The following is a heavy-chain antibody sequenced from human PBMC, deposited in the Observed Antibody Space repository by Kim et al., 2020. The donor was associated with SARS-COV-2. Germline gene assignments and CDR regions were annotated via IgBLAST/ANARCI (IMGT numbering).Heavy chain of an antibody. Sequence: AVSVKSRITINPDTSKNQFSLQLNSVTPEDTAVYYCARAAAGYYYYGMDVWGQGTTVTVSS. V-gene: IGHV6-1*01. CDR3: ARAAAGYYYYGMDV. D-gene: IGHD6-13*01. J-gene: IGHJ6*02.